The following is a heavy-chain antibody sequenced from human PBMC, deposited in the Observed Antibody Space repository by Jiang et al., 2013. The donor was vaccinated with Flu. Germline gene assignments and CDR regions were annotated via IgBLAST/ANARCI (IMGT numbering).Heavy chain of an antibody. CDR2: TYYRSKWYN. D-gene: IGHD3-10*01. CDR3: ARESRLLWFGELRGAFDI. Sequence: SQTLSLTCAISGDSVSSNSAAWNWIRQSPSRGLEWLGRTYYRSKWYNDYAVSVKSRITINPDTSKNQFSLQLNSVTPEDTAVYYCARESRLLWFGELRGAFDIWGQGTMVTVSS. CDR1: GDSVSSNSAA. J-gene: IGHJ3*02. V-gene: IGHV6-1*01.